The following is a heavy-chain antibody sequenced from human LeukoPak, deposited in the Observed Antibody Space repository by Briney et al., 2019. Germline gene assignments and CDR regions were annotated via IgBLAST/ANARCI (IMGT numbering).Heavy chain of an antibody. CDR3: ARSRFRQQLVLAKPAEYFQH. Sequence: ASVKVSCKASGYTFTGYYMHWVRQAPGQGLEWMGWINPNSGGTNYAQKFQGRVTMTRDTSISTAYMELSRLRSDDTVVYYCARSRFRQQLVLAKPAEYFQHWGQGTLVTVSS. CDR1: GYTFTGYY. CDR2: INPNSGGT. D-gene: IGHD6-13*01. J-gene: IGHJ1*01. V-gene: IGHV1-2*02.